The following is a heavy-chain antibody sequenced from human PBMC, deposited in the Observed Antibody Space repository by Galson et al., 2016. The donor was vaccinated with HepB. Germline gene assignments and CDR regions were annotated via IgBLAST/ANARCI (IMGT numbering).Heavy chain of an antibody. D-gene: IGHD6-13*01. J-gene: IGHJ4*02. CDR1: RGTFDKYA. CDR3: AAEIGESGTFSFPFEY. CDR2: ILPMFQTH. V-gene: IGHV1-69*06. Sequence: SVKVSCKASRGTFDKYAINWIRQAPGQGLEWVGGILPMFQTHNSAQNLRGRVTLTADKSTDTAYMELSSLTPEDTAVYYCAAEIGESGTFSFPFEYWGQGTLVTVSS.